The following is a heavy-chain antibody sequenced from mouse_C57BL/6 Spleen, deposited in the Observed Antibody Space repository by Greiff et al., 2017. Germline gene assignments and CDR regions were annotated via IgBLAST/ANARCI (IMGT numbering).Heavy chain of an antibody. V-gene: IGHV1-69*01. J-gene: IGHJ1*03. D-gene: IGHD1-1*01. Sequence: QVQLQQPGAELVMPGASVKLSCKASGYTFTSYWMHWVKQRPGQGLEWIGEIDPSDSYTNYNQKFKGKSTLTVDKSSSTAHMQLSSLTSEDSAVYYCARRDGSSYDWYFDVWGTGTTITVSS. CDR1: GYTFTSYW. CDR3: ARRDGSSYDWYFDV. CDR2: IDPSDSYT.